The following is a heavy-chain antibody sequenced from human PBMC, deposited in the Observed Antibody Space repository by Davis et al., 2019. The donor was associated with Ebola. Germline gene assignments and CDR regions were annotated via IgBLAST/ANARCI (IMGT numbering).Heavy chain of an antibody. J-gene: IGHJ4*02. CDR1: GGSISSYY. Sequence: SETLSLTCTVSGGSISSYYWSWIRQPPGKGLEWIGYIYYSGSTNYNPSLKSRVTISVDTSKNQFSLKLSSVTAEDTAVYYCARDIGGAVAGTKGDYWGQGTLVTVSS. CDR3: ARDIGGAVAGTKGDY. D-gene: IGHD6-13*01. CDR2: IYYSGST. V-gene: IGHV4-59*01.